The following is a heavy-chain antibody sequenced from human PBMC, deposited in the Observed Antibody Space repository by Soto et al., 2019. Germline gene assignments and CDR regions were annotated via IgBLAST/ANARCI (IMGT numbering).Heavy chain of an antibody. CDR3: ARVYSSWYSDY. J-gene: IGHJ4*02. V-gene: IGHV3-33*01. Sequence: VQLVESGGGVVQPGRSLRLSCAASGFTFSNYGMHWVRQAPGKGLEWVAVIWYDGSNKYYADSVKGRFTISRDNSKNTLYLQMNSLRAEDTAVYYCARVYSSWYSDYWGQGTLVTVSS. CDR2: IWYDGSNK. CDR1: GFTFSNYG. D-gene: IGHD6-13*01.